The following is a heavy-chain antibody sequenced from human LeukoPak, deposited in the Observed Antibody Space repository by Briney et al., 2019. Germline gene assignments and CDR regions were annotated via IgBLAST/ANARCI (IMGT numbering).Heavy chain of an antibody. D-gene: IGHD3-22*01. Sequence: GESLKISCKGSGYSSTSYWIGWVRQMPGKGLEWRGIIYPGDSYTSYSPAFQGQVTISAAKSISTAYLQWSSLKASDTAMYYCARPGYYDSSGYPDAFDIWGQGTMVTVSS. J-gene: IGHJ3*02. CDR3: ARPGYYDSSGYPDAFDI. CDR1: GYSSTSYW. CDR2: IYPGDSYT. V-gene: IGHV5-51*01.